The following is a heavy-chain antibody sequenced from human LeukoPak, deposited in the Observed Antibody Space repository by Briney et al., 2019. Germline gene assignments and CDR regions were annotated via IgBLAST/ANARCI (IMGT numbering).Heavy chain of an antibody. D-gene: IGHD3-10*01. CDR3: ARDSVVRGVNFYYGMDV. Sequence: ASVKVSCKASGYTFTSYGISWVRQAPGQGLEWMGWISAYNGNTNYAQKLQGRVTMTRDTSTSTVYMELSSLRSEDTAVYYCARDSVVRGVNFYYGMDVWGQGTTVTVSS. CDR1: GYTFTSYG. J-gene: IGHJ6*02. CDR2: ISAYNGNT. V-gene: IGHV1-18*01.